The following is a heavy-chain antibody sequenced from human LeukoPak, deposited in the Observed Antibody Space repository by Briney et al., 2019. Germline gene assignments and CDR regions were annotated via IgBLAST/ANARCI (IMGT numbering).Heavy chain of an antibody. CDR3: AKEVMITFGDPNEAFDI. CDR2: ISWNSGSI. V-gene: IGHV3-9*01. Sequence: GGSLRLSCAASGFTFDDYAMHWVRQAPGKGLEWVSGISWNSGSIGYADSVKGRFTISRDNAKNSLYLQMNSLRAEDTALYYCAKEVMITFGDPNEAFDIWGQGTMVTVSS. D-gene: IGHD3-16*01. J-gene: IGHJ3*02. CDR1: GFTFDDYA.